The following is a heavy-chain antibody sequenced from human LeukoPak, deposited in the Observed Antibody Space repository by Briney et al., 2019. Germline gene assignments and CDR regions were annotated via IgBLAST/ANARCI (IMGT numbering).Heavy chain of an antibody. D-gene: IGHD5-18*01. CDR3: ERARGITSMAYFDY. J-gene: IGHJ4*02. CDR2: IYTSGNT. Sequence: PSETLSLTCTVSGASISNYYWIWIRQPAGKGLEWIGLIYTSGNTNYNPSLTSRVTMSVDTSKNQFSLKLSSVTAADTAVYYCERARGITSMAYFDYRGQGTLVTVSS. CDR1: GASISNYY. V-gene: IGHV4-4*07.